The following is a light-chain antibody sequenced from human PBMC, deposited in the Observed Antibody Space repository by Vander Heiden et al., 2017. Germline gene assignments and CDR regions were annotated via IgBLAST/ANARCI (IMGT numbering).Light chain of an antibody. Sequence: QSALTPPASVSGSPGQSITISCTGTSSDVGSYNLVSWYQQHPGKAPKLMIYEGSKRPSGVSNRFSGSKSGNTASLTISGLQAEDEADYYCCSYAGSSTWVFGGGTKLTAL. V-gene: IGLV2-23*01. CDR1: SSDVGSYNL. J-gene: IGLJ3*02. CDR2: EGS. CDR3: CSYAGSSTWV.